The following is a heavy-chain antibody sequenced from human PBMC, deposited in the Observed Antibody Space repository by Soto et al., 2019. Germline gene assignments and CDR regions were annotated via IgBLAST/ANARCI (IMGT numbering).Heavy chain of an antibody. V-gene: IGHV1-69*01. CDR1: GGTFSSYA. CDR2: IIPIFGTA. Sequence: QVQLVQSGAEVKNPGSSVKVSCKASGGTFSSYAISWVRQAPGHGLEWMGGIIPIFGTANYAQKFQGRVTITADESTSTAYMELSSLRSEDTAVYYCARVLRLSGWSWYYYGMDVWGQGTTVTVSS. CDR3: ARVLRLSGWSWYYYGMDV. D-gene: IGHD6-19*01. J-gene: IGHJ6*02.